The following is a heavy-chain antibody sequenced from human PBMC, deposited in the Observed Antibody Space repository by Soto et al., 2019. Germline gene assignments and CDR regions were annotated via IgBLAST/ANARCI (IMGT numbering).Heavy chain of an antibody. CDR1: GFTFSHYA. CDR2: VSHDDTNT. V-gene: IGHV3-23*01. J-gene: IGHJ4*02. CDR3: AKEPLLSGWYYFDS. Sequence: EVQLLESGGGLIQPGGSLRLSCAASGFTFSHYAMTWVRQAPGKGLEWVSAVSHDDTNTYYADSVKGRFTISRDNSKNTLFLLMNSLTAEDTAVYYCAKEPLLSGWYYFDSWGQGTLVTVSS. D-gene: IGHD6-19*01.